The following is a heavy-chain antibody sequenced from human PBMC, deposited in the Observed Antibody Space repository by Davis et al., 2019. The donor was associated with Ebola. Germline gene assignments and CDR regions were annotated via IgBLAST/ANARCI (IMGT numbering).Heavy chain of an antibody. J-gene: IGHJ5*02. D-gene: IGHD2-15*01. CDR3: ARGRGSGGSSNNWFDP. CDR2: IYYSGST. Sequence: ESLKISCTVSGGSISSYYWSWIRQPPGKGLEWIGYIYYSGSTNYNPSLKSRVTISVDTSKNQFSLKLSSVTAADTAVYYCARGRGSGGSSNNWFDPWGQGTLVTVTS. CDR1: GGSISSYY. V-gene: IGHV4-59*01.